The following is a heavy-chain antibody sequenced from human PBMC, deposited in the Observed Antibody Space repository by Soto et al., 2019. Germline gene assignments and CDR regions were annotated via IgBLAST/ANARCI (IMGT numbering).Heavy chain of an antibody. Sequence: GGSLRLSCAASGFTFSSYSMNWVRQAPGKGLEWVSSISSSSSYIYYADSVKGRFTISRDNAKNSLYLQMNSLRAEDTAVYYCARQMRSSGWPFDYWGQGTLVTVS. CDR2: ISSSSSYI. V-gene: IGHV3-21*01. CDR3: ARQMRSSGWPFDY. CDR1: GFTFSSYS. J-gene: IGHJ4*02. D-gene: IGHD6-19*01.